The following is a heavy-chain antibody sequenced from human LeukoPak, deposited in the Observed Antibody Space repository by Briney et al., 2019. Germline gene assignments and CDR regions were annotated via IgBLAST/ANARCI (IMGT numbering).Heavy chain of an antibody. D-gene: IGHD2-21*01. CDR1: GDSISTYH. V-gene: IGHV4-4*09. CDR3: AGLPDCSIPPCWAYWFAP. Sequence: SETLSLTCSVSGDSISTYHWSWIPQPPGKGLEWIGYVYSSGSTYYSPSLNGRVTTSVDTSKNKFSLNLTSVTAADTAVDYCAGLPDCSIPPCWAYWFAPWGQGTLVTVSS. CDR2: VYSSGST. J-gene: IGHJ5*02.